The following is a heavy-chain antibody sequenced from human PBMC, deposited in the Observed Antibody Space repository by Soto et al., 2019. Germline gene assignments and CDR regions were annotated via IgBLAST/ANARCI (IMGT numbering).Heavy chain of an antibody. D-gene: IGHD3-22*01. CDR3: AKDPSSGYYYVDY. CDR2: ISYDGSNK. V-gene: IGHV3-30*18. J-gene: IGHJ4*02. CDR1: GFTFSSYG. Sequence: GSLRLSCAASGFTFSSYGMHWVRQGPGKGLEWVAVISYDGSNKYYADSVKGRFTISRDNSKNTLYLQMNSLRAEDTAVYYCAKDPSSGYYYVDYWGQGTLVTVSS.